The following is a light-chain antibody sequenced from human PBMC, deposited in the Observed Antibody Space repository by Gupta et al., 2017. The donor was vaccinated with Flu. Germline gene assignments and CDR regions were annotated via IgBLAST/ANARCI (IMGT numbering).Light chain of an antibody. CDR3: EQYNSYYPPYT. CDR2: KAS. Sequence: DIQMTHSPSSLSASVGDRVTITCRASQSISSSLAWFQQKPGKAPKLLIYKASSLESGVTSRFSGSGYGTECNLTISSLQPDDFETYYCEQYNSYYPPYTFGQGTKLEIK. V-gene: IGKV1-5*03. J-gene: IGKJ2*01. CDR1: QSISSS.